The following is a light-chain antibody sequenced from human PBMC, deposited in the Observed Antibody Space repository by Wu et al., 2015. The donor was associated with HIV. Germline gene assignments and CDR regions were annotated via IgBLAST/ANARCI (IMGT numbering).Light chain of an antibody. J-gene: IGKJ1*01. V-gene: IGKV3-11*01. CDR2: DAS. Sequence: EIVLTQSPATLSLSPGERATLSCRASQSISSYLGWYQHKPGQAPRLLISDASNRATGIPARFGGSGSGTDFTLTISSLQSEDFAVYYCQQYNNWPPWTFGQGTKVEIK. CDR3: QQYNNWPPWT. CDR1: QSISSY.